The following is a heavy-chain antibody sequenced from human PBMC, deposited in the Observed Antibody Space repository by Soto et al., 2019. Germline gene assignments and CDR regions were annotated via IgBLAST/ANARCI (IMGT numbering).Heavy chain of an antibody. CDR3: ARDPMIVVVITTHYYYGMDV. CDR2: IWYDGSNK. J-gene: IGHJ6*02. D-gene: IGHD3-22*01. V-gene: IGHV3-33*01. CDR1: GFTFSSYG. Sequence: QVQLVESGGGVVQPGRSLRLSCAASGFTFSSYGMHWVRQAPGKGLEWVAVIWYDGSNKYYADSVKGRFTISRDNSKNTLYRQMNSLRAEDTAVYYCARDPMIVVVITTHYYYGMDVWGQGTTVTVSS.